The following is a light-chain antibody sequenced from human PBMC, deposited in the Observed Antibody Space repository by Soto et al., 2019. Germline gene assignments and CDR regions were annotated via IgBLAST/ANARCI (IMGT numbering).Light chain of an antibody. CDR3: QQRGSPTWT. Sequence: EIVLTQSPATLSLSPGERATLSCRASQRLSDYIAWYQQTPGQPPRLIIYGVSTRATGVPARCSGSGSGTEFTLTINNLEPEDFAVYYCQQRGSPTWTFGQGTKVEVK. CDR2: GVS. CDR1: QRLSDY. V-gene: IGKV3-11*01. J-gene: IGKJ1*01.